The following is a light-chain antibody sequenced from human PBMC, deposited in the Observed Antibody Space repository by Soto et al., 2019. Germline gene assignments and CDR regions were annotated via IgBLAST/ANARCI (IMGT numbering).Light chain of an antibody. J-gene: IGLJ1*01. Sequence: QSLLTQPASVSGYPGQSITISCTGISGDVGGHNYVSWYQQHPGRAPKLMIYEVTNRPSEVSNRFSGSKSGNTASLTISGLQAEDEADYYCTSYTRSATPDIYGSGTKVTVL. CDR3: TSYTRSATPDI. CDR1: SGDVGGHNY. CDR2: EVT. V-gene: IGLV2-14*01.